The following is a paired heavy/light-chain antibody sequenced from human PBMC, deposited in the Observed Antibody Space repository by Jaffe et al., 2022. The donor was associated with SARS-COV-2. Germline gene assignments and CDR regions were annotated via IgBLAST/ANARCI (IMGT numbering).Light chain of an antibody. CDR1: SSNIGSNT. J-gene: IGLJ1*01. V-gene: IGLV1-44*01. CDR3: AAWDDSLNGYV. CDR2: TNN. Sequence: QSVLTQPPSASGTPGQRVTISCSGSSSNIGSNTVNWYQQLPGTAPKLLIYTNNQRPSGVPDRFSGSKSGTSASLAISGLQSEDEADYYCAAWDDSLNGYVFGTGTKVTVL.
Heavy chain of an antibody. CDR3: AKVFHDSNSYYYLWGRTHFDY. CDR2: ISGSGGRT. J-gene: IGHJ4*02. D-gene: IGHD3-22*01. Sequence: EVQLLESGGGLVQPGGSLRLSCAASGFTLSSYAMSWVRQAPGKGLEWVSVISGSGGRTYYSDSVKGRFTISRDNSKNTLYLQMDSLRAEDTAVYHCAKVFHDSNSYYYLWGRTHFDYWGQGSLVTVSS. V-gene: IGHV3-23*01. CDR1: GFTLSSYA.